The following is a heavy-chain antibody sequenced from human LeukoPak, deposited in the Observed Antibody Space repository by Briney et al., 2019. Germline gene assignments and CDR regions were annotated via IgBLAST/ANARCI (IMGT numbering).Heavy chain of an antibody. J-gene: IGHJ4*02. Sequence: GGSLRLSCAASGFTFSNYGMHWVRQAPGKGLEWVAFIWYDGSNKYYADSVKGRFTISRDNSKNTLYLQMNSLRAEDTAVYYCATYSSGWTFDYWGQGTLVTVSS. D-gene: IGHD6-19*01. V-gene: IGHV3-30*02. CDR3: ATYSSGWTFDY. CDR1: GFTFSNYG. CDR2: IWYDGSNK.